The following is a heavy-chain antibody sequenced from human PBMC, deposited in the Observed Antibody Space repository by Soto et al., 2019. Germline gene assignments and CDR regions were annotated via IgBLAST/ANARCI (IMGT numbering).Heavy chain of an antibody. D-gene: IGHD3-3*01. CDR2: ISYDGSNK. J-gene: IGHJ4*02. Sequence: PGGSLRLSCAASGFTFSSYAMHWVRQAPGKGLEWVAVISYDGSNKYYADSVKGRFTISRENSKNTLYLQMNSLRAEDTAMYYCARDIFGLLIIGVSDFWGQGTLVTVSS. CDR3: ARDIFGLLIIGVSDF. CDR1: GFTFSSYA. V-gene: IGHV3-30-3*01.